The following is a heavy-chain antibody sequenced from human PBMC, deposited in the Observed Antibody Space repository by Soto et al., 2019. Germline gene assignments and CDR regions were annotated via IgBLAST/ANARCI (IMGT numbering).Heavy chain of an antibody. CDR3: ARMGLYSYGSTAMNWFDP. D-gene: IGHD5-18*01. J-gene: IGHJ5*02. Sequence: PSETLSLTCTVSGGSISSYYWSWIRQPPGKGPEWIGYIYYSGSTNYNPSLKSRVTISVDTSKNQFSLKLSSVTAADTAVYYCARMGLYSYGSTAMNWFDPWGQGTLVTVSS. V-gene: IGHV4-59*01. CDR1: GGSISSYY. CDR2: IYYSGST.